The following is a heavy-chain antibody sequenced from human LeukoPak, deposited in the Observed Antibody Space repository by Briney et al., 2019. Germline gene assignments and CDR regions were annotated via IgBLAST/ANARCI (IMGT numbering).Heavy chain of an antibody. V-gene: IGHV3-23*01. Sequence: GGSQRLSCAASGFTFSSYWMHWVRQAPGKGLEWVSAISNDGGYTYYADSVQGRFTISRDNSKSTLCLQMNSLRAEDTAVYYCAKQLGYCSDGSCYFPYWGQGTLVTVSS. CDR3: AKQLGYCSDGSCYFPY. D-gene: IGHD2-15*01. CDR2: ISNDGGYT. J-gene: IGHJ4*02. CDR1: GFTFSSYW.